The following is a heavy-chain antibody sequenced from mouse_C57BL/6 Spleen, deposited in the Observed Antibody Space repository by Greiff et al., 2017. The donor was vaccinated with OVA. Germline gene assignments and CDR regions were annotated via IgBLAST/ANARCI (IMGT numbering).Heavy chain of an antibody. J-gene: IGHJ1*03. V-gene: IGHV2-2*01. CDR2: IWSGGST. Sequence: VQLQQSGPGLVQPSQRLSITCTVSGFSLTSYGVHWVRQSPGKGLKWLGVIWSGGSTDYNAAFISRLSISKDNSKSQVFFKMNSLQADDTAIYYCARDYYGSSYDWYFDVWGTGTTVTVSS. CDR1: GFSLTSYG. D-gene: IGHD1-1*01. CDR3: ARDYYGSSYDWYFDV.